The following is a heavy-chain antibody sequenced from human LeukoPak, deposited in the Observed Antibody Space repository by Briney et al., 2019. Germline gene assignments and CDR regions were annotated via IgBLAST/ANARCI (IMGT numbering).Heavy chain of an antibody. CDR3: ARVTGYMIEDYFDY. V-gene: IGHV1-18*01. Sequence: ASVKVSCKASGYTFTSYGISWVRQAPGQGLEWMGWISADNGNTNYAQKLQGRLTMTTDTSTSTAYMELRSLRSEDTAVYYCARVTGYMIEDYFDYWGQGTLVTVSS. CDR2: ISADNGNT. D-gene: IGHD3-22*01. CDR1: GYTFTSYG. J-gene: IGHJ4*02.